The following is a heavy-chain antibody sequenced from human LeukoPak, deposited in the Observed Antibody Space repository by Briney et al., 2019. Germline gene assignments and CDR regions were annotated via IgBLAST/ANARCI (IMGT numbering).Heavy chain of an antibody. CDR2: IKQDGSEK. CDR3: ASGYPPYYFDY. J-gene: IGHJ4*02. V-gene: IGHV3-7*01. Sequence: GGSLRLSCAASGFTFSDYYMTWIRQAPGKGLEWVANIKQDGSEKYYVDSVKGRSTISRDNAKNSLYLQMNSLRAEDTAVYYCASGYPPYYFDYWGQGTLVTVSS. CDR1: GFTFSDYY. D-gene: IGHD5-18*01.